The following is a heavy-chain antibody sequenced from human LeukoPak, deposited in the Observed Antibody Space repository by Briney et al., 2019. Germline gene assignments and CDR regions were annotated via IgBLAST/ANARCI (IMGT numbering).Heavy chain of an antibody. J-gene: IGHJ5*02. CDR3: AIDLGATGHNWFDP. V-gene: IGHV4-39*07. Sequence: SETLSLTCTVSGGSISSSKYYWGWIRQPPGKGLEWIGSMYYSGSTYYNPSLKSRVTISVDTSKNQFSLKLSSVTAADTAVYYCAIDLGATGHNWFDPWGQGTLVTVSS. CDR1: GGSISSSKYY. D-gene: IGHD1-1*01. CDR2: MYYSGST.